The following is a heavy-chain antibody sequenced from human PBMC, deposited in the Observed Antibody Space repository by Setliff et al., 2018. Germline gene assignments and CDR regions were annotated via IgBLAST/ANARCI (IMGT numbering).Heavy chain of an antibody. Sequence: ETLSLTCAASGGTFSDYYWTWIRQPPGKGLEWIGEINHSGSTNYNPSLKSRVTISIDTSRDQFSLKLISMIAADTAVYYCARGRNIAARLLDSWGQGTLVTVSS. CDR3: ARGRNIAARLLDS. CDR1: GGTFSDYY. D-gene: IGHD6-6*01. J-gene: IGHJ4*02. CDR2: INHSGST. V-gene: IGHV4-34*01.